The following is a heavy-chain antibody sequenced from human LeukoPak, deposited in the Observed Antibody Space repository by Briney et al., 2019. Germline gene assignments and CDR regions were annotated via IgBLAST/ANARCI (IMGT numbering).Heavy chain of an antibody. J-gene: IGHJ2*01. V-gene: IGHV4-38-2*02. CDR3: ASNLLKFRSRLFDL. D-gene: IGHD2/OR15-2a*01. CDR1: GYSISSGYY. Sequence: PSETLSLTCTVSGYSISSGYYWGWIRQPPGKGLEWIGSIYHSGSTYYNPSLKSRVTISVDTSKNQFSLKLSSVTAADTAVYYCASNLLKFRSRLFDLWGRGTLVTVSS. CDR2: IYHSGST.